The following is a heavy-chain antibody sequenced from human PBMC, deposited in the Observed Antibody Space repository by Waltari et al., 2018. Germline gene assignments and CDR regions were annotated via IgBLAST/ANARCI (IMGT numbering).Heavy chain of an antibody. D-gene: IGHD3-22*01. Sequence: EVQLVESGGGLVQPGGSVRLSCAATGFTLSDYWMSWVRQAPGKGLEWLANIKKDGGEEYYVDSVRGRFTISRDNAKNSLYLQMNSLRPEDTAVYYCARDQWFGFDIWGQGTMVTVSS. V-gene: IGHV3-7*01. CDR2: IKKDGGEE. CDR1: GFTLSDYW. CDR3: ARDQWFGFDI. J-gene: IGHJ3*02.